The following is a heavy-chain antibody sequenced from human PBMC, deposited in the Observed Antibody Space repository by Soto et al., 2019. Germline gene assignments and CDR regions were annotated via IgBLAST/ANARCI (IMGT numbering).Heavy chain of an antibody. CDR2: ISSNGGST. V-gene: IGHV3-64D*08. Sequence: GGSLRLSCSASGFTFSSYAMHWVRQAPGKGLEYVSAISSNGGSTYYADSVKGRFTISRDNSKNTLYLQMSSLRAEDTAVYYCVKGEGNSSSSEGFYFDYWGQGTLVTVSS. CDR3: VKGEGNSSSSEGFYFDY. CDR1: GFTFSSYA. J-gene: IGHJ4*02. D-gene: IGHD6-6*01.